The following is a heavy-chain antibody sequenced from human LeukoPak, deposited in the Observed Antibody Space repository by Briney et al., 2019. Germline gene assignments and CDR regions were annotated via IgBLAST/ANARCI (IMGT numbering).Heavy chain of an antibody. J-gene: IGHJ4*02. CDR1: GFTFSTSW. CDR3: TKYRSGNFDYYPDLDS. D-gene: IGHD3-9*01. V-gene: IGHV3-30*02. Sequence: PGGSLRLSCAASGFTFSTSWMTWVRQAPGKGLEWVAFTRYDESLKYYAGSVRGRFTISRDNSKNTLYLQMNSLRTEDTAIYYCTKYRSGNFDYYPDLDSWGQGILVTVSS. CDR2: TRYDESLK.